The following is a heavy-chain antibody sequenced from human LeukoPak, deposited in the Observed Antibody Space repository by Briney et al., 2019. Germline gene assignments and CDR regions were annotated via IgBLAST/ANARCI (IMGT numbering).Heavy chain of an antibody. Sequence: GGSVTLSCAACGFSFSSYEMNWVGQAPGKGGEGVAYISSSGSNIYYVDSVKGRYTIPQDKEKNSLYVQMNSQRSEDTAVYYCAELGITMIGGVSGKGATVTISS. J-gene: IGHJ6*01. V-gene: IGHV3-48*03. CDR2: ISSSGSNI. CDR1: GFSFSSYE. CDR3: AELGITMIGGV. D-gene: IGHD3-10*02.